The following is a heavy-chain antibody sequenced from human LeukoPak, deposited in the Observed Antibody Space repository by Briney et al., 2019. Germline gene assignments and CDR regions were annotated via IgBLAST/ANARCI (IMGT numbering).Heavy chain of an antibody. CDR3: ARRRAYRSSWYYFDY. CDR1: GVTFSSYA. CDR2: ISGSGGST. V-gene: IGHV3-23*01. Sequence: GGSLRLSCAASGVTFSSYAMSWVRQAPGKGLEWVSAISGSGGSTYYADSVKGRFTISRDNSKNTLYLQMNSLRAEDTAVYYCARRRAYRSSWYYFDYWGQGTLVTVSS. D-gene: IGHD6-13*01. J-gene: IGHJ4*02.